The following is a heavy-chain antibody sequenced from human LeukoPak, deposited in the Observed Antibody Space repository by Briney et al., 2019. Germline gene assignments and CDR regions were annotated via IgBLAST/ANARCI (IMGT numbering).Heavy chain of an antibody. V-gene: IGHV3-23*01. J-gene: IGHJ3*02. CDR1: GFTFRIYA. CDR3: AKAYSSSLYGDAFHI. Sequence: GGSLRLSCAVSGFTFRIYAMTWVRQAQGKGLEWDSGISGDASVSKDADSVKGRFNISRDNSKNTLYLQLNSLRVEDTAIYYCAKAYSSSLYGDAFHIWGQGTMVTVSP. D-gene: IGHD6-13*01. CDR2: ISGDASVS.